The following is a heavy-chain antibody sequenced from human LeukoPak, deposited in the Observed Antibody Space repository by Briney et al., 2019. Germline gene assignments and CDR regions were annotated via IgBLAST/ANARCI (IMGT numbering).Heavy chain of an antibody. CDR1: RFTFSNYS. CDR3: ARVPFDYDILTGPFDY. Sequence: GGSLRLSCAASRFTFSNYSMNWVRQAPGKGLEWVSSISRGSGHIYYADSVKGRFTISRDNAKNSLYLQMDSLRAEDTAVYYCARVPFDYDILTGPFDYWGQGTLVTVSS. V-gene: IGHV3-21*01. CDR2: ISRGSGHI. J-gene: IGHJ4*02. D-gene: IGHD3-9*01.